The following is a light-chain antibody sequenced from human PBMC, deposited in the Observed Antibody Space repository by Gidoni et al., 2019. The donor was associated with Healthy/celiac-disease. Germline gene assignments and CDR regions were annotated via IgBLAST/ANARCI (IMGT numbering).Light chain of an antibody. J-gene: IGKJ4*01. V-gene: IGKV1-27*01. Sequence: QLTQSPSSLSASVGDRVTITCRASQGISNYLAWYQQKPGKVPKLLIYAASTLQSGVPSRFSGSGSGTDFTLTISSLQPEDVATYYCQKYNSAPPALTFGGGTKVEIK. CDR2: AAS. CDR1: QGISNY. CDR3: QKYNSAPPALT.